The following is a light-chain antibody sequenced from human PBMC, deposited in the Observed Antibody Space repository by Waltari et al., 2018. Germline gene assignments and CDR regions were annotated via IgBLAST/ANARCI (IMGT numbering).Light chain of an antibody. Sequence: QSALTQPRSVSGSPGQSVTISCSGTSSDIGAYMYVSWYQQHPGKAPRLIIYDIKKRPSGVPDRFPGSKSGNTASLTSSGLQPDDGADYFCCSYAGNSMIFGGGTMLTVL. CDR2: DIK. V-gene: IGLV2-11*01. CDR3: CSYAGNSMI. J-gene: IGLJ2*01. CDR1: SSDIGAYMY.